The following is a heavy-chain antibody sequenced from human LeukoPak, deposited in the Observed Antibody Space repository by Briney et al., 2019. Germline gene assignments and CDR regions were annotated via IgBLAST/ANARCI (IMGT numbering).Heavy chain of an antibody. CDR1: GGSISSSSYY. CDR3: ARHLVAAAPAWFDP. CDR2: IYYSGST. D-gene: IGHD6-13*01. Sequence: SETLSLTCTVSGGSISSSSYYWGWIRQPPGKGLEWIGSIYYSGSTYYNPSLKSRVTISVDTSNNQFSLKLSSVTAADTAVYYCARHLVAAAPAWFDPWGQGTLVTVSS. J-gene: IGHJ5*02. V-gene: IGHV4-39*01.